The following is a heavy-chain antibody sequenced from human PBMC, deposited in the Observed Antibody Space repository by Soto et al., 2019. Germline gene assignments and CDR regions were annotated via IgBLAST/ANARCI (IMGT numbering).Heavy chain of an antibody. V-gene: IGHV5-51*01. CDR3: AGGGVRGVITRTRDYYGMDV. CDR1: GYSFTSYW. Sequence: PGESLKISGKGSGYSFTSYWIGWVRQMPGKGLELMGIIYPGDSDTRYSPSFQGQVTISADKSISTAYLQWSSLKASDTAMYYCAGGGVRGVITRTRDYYGMDVWGQGTTVTVSS. J-gene: IGHJ6*02. CDR2: IYPGDSDT. D-gene: IGHD3-10*01.